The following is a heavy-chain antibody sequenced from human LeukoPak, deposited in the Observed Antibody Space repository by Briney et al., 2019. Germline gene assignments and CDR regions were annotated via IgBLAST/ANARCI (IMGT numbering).Heavy chain of an antibody. CDR3: ASDSPYYGMDV. J-gene: IGHJ6*02. CDR1: GFPFSSYW. Sequence: GGSLRLSCAASGFPFSSYWMHWVRQVPGKGLLWVSRVNSDGSATIYADSVRGRFTISRDNAKNTLYLQMSGLRVEDTAVYHCASDSPYYGMDVWGQGTTVTVSS. CDR2: VNSDGSAT. V-gene: IGHV3-74*01.